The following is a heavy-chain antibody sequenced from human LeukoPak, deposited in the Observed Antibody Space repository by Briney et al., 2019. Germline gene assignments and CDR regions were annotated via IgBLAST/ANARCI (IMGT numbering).Heavy chain of an antibody. CDR3: ARGGYCSGGSCYRYAADLAY. Sequence: PSETLSLTCAVYGGSFSGYYWSWICQPPGKGLEWIGEINHSGSTNSNTSLSSRDTISVDTSKNQFSLKLSSVTAADTAVYYCARGGYCSGGSCYRYAADLAYWGQGTLVTVSS. CDR2: INHSGST. D-gene: IGHD2-15*01. CDR1: GGSFSGYY. V-gene: IGHV4-34*01. J-gene: IGHJ4*02.